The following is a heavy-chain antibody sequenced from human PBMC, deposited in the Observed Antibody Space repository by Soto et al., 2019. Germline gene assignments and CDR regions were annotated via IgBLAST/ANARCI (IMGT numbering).Heavy chain of an antibody. Sequence: PSETLSLTCTVSGGSISSYYWSWIRQPAGKGLEWIGRIYTSGSTNYNPSLKSRVTMSVDTSKNQFSLKLSSVTAADTATYYCARMFGDDLLSEAWFDPWGQGTLVTVSS. CDR2: IYTSGST. CDR1: GGSISSYY. CDR3: ARMFGDDLLSEAWFDP. D-gene: IGHD3-3*01. J-gene: IGHJ5*02. V-gene: IGHV4-4*07.